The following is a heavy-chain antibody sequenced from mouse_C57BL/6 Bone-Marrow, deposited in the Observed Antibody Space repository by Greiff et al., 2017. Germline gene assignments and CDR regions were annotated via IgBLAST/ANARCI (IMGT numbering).Heavy chain of an antibody. J-gene: IGHJ1*03. CDR1: GFNIKNTY. D-gene: IGHD1-1*01. CDR3: APYYYGSSYDWYFDV. V-gene: IGHV14-3*01. Sequence: EVMLVESVAELVRPGASVKLSCTASGFNIKNTYMHWVKQRPEQGLEWIGRIDPANGNTKYAPKFQGKATITADTSSNTAYLQLSSLTSEDTAIYYCAPYYYGSSYDWYFDVWGTGTTVTVSS. CDR2: IDPANGNT.